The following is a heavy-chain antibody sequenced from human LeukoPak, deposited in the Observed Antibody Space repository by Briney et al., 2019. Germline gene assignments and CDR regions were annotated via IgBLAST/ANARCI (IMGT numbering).Heavy chain of an antibody. J-gene: IGHJ5*02. D-gene: IGHD2-15*01. CDR1: GGSISSYY. CDR2: IYYSGST. Sequence: SETLSLTCTVSGGSISSYYWSWIRQPPGKGLEWIGYIYYSGSTNYNPSLKSRVTISVDTSKNQFSLKLSSVTAADTAVYYRARAGSYCSGGSCPNWFDPWGQGTLVTVSS. CDR3: ARAGSYCSGGSCPNWFDP. V-gene: IGHV4-59*01.